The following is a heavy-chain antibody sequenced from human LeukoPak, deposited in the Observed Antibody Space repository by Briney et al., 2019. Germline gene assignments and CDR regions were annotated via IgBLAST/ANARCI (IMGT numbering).Heavy chain of an antibody. D-gene: IGHD3-3*01. CDR3: ARDGVTIFGVVIAYNWFDP. CDR1: GGTFSSYA. V-gene: IGHV1-69*05. Sequence: GASVKVSCKASGGTFSSYAISWVRQAPGQGLEWMGGIIPIFGTANYAQKLQGRVTMTTDTSTSTAYMELRSLRSDDTAVYYCARDGVTIFGVVIAYNWFDPWGQGTLVTVSS. J-gene: IGHJ5*02. CDR2: IIPIFGTA.